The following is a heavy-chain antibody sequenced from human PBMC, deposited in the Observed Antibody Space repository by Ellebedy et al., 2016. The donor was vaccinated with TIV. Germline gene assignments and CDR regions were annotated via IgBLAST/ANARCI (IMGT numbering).Heavy chain of an antibody. D-gene: IGHD2-21*01. CDR3: ARVRFGDTAVDY. CDR1: GFTFSSYD. J-gene: IGHJ4*03. CDR2: IGTAGDT. Sequence: GESLKISCAASGFTFSSYDMHWVRQGTGKGLEWVSDIGTAGDTYYPGSVKGRFTISRENAKNSLYLQITSLRAEDTAVYYCARVRFGDTAVDYWGQGTLVTVSS. V-gene: IGHV3-13*01.